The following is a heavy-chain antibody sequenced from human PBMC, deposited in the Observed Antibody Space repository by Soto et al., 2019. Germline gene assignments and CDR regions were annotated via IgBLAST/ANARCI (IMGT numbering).Heavy chain of an antibody. CDR2: INPDSGGT. CDR1: GYTFTDYD. J-gene: IGHJ2*01. D-gene: IGHD2-2*01. V-gene: IGHV1-2*02. Sequence: ASVEVSCKASGYTFTDYDIHWVRQAPGQGLEWVGWINPDSGGTNLAQRFQGRVTMTSDTSINTAYMELSSLRSDDTAVYYCAIRTGQLAIISEFDGDWFFEVWGRGTLVTVSS. CDR3: AIRTGQLAIISEFDGDWFFEV.